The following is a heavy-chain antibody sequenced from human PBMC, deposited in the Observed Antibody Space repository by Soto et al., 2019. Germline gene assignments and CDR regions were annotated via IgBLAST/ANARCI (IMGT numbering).Heavy chain of an antibody. CDR1: GYTFTSYG. V-gene: IGHV1-3*01. CDR3: VRRHVSATGIDWFDP. D-gene: IGHD6-13*01. J-gene: IGHJ5*02. Sequence: ASVRVSCKASGYTFTSYGIHWVRQAPGQRLEWMGWINAANGDTKYSPKFQGRVTITRDTSASTAYMELSSLRSEDTAVYYCVRRHVSATGIDWFDPWGQGTLVTVSS. CDR2: INAANGDT.